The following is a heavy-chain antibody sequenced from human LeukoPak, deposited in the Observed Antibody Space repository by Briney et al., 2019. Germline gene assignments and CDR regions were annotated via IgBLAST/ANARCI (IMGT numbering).Heavy chain of an antibody. CDR3: ARGTVDTVVDN. J-gene: IGHJ4*02. V-gene: IGHV4-59*08. CDR1: GGFISSFY. CDR2: IYYSGTT. Sequence: SETLSLTCTVSGGFISSFYCSWIRQPPGKGLEWIGYIYYSGTTNYNPSLKSRVTISSDTSKNQFSLRLSSVTAVDTAVYYCARGTVDTVVDNWGQGTLVTVSS. D-gene: IGHD5-18*01.